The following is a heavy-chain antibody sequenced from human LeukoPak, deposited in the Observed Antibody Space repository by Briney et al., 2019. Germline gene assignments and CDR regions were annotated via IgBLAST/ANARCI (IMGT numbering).Heavy chain of an antibody. V-gene: IGHV4-34*01. Sequence: SETLSLTCAVYGGSFSGYYWSWIRQPPGKGLEWIGEINHSGSTNYNPSLKSRVTISVDTSKNQFSLKLSSVTAADTAVYYCARRITIFSSPHNWFDPWGQGTLVTVSS. CDR3: ARRITIFSSPHNWFDP. J-gene: IGHJ5*02. CDR2: INHSGST. D-gene: IGHD3-9*01. CDR1: GGSFSGYY.